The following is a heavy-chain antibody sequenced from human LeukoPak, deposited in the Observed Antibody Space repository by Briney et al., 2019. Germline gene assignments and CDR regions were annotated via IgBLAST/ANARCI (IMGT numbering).Heavy chain of an antibody. CDR2: IRYDGINK. V-gene: IGHV3-30*02. Sequence: GGSLRLSCAVSGFTFSSYSMHWGRQAPGKGVEWVAFIRYDGINKYYAVSVKGLFIISRDNSKNTLYLQMNSLRAEDTAVYYCAKDGGYYYMDVWGKGTTVTVSS. CDR3: AKDGGYYYMDV. CDR1: GFTFSSYS. J-gene: IGHJ6*03. D-gene: IGHD2-15*01.